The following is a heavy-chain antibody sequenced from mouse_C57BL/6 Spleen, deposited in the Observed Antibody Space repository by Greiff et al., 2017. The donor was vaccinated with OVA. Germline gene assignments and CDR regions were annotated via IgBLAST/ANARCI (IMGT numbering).Heavy chain of an antibody. V-gene: IGHV3-6*01. CDR3: ASIYDGYYVYYFDY. CDR2: ISYDGSN. CDR1: GYSITSGYY. Sequence: DVQLQESGPGLVKPSQSLSLTCSVTGYSITSGYYWNWIRQFPGNKLEWMGYISYDGSNNYNPSLKNRISITRDTSKNQFFLKLNSVTTEDTATYYCASIYDGYYVYYFDYWGQGTTLTVSS. J-gene: IGHJ2*01. D-gene: IGHD2-3*01.